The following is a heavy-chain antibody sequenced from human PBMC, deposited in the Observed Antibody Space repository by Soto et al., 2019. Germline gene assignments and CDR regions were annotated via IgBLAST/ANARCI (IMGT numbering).Heavy chain of an antibody. Sequence: EVQLVESGGGLVQPGGSLRLSCAASGFTFSSYSMNWVRQAPGKGLEGVSYISSSSSTIYYADSVKGRFTISRDNAKNSLYLQMNSLRDEDTAVYYCARGNVVVVVAAKYGMDVWGQGTTVTVSS. J-gene: IGHJ6*02. CDR2: ISSSSSTI. CDR1: GFTFSSYS. V-gene: IGHV3-48*02. CDR3: ARGNVVVVVAAKYGMDV. D-gene: IGHD2-15*01.